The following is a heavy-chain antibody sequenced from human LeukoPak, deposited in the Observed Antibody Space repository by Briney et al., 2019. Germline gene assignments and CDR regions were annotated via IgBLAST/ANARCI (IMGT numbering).Heavy chain of an antibody. CDR1: GYSFTSCW. J-gene: IGHJ4*02. CDR3: ASSTYYYDSSGYPAEDY. D-gene: IGHD3-22*01. V-gene: IGHV5-10-1*01. Sequence: GESLKISCKGSGYSFTSCWISWVRQMPGKGLEWMGRIDPSDSYTNYSPSFQGHVTISADKSISTAYLQWSSLRASDTAMYYCASSTYYYDSSGYPAEDYWGQGTLVTVSS. CDR2: IDPSDSYT.